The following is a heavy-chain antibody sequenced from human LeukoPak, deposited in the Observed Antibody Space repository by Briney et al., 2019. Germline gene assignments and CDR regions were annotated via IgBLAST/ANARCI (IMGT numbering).Heavy chain of an antibody. D-gene: IGHD5-18*01. J-gene: IGHJ4*02. CDR3: AREGYSYGYPNYFDY. CDR1: GYSISSGYY. V-gene: IGHV4-38-2*02. CDR2: IYHSGST. Sequence: SETLSLTCTVSGYSISSGYYWGWIRQPPGKGLKWMGNIYHSGSTYNNPSLQSRVTISVDTSKNQFSLKLSSVTASDTAVYFCAREGYSYGYPNYFDYWGQGALVTVSS.